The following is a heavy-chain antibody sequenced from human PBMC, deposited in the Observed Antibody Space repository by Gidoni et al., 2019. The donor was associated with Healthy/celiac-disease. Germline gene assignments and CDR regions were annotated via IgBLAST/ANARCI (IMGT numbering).Heavy chain of an antibody. D-gene: IGHD2-8*01. CDR2: ISSSGSTI. Sequence: EVQLVESGGGLVQPGGSLRLSCAASGFTFSSYEMNWVRQAPGKGLEWVSYISSSGSTIYYADSVKGRFTISRDNAKNSLYLQMNSLRAEDTAVYYCARVAGYCTNGVCYGRPDAFDIWGQGTMVTVSS. CDR1: GFTFSSYE. CDR3: ARVAGYCTNGVCYGRPDAFDI. V-gene: IGHV3-48*03. J-gene: IGHJ3*02.